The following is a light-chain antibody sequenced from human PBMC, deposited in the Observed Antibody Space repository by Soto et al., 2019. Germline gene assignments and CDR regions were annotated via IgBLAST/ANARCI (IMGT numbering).Light chain of an antibody. CDR1: QGIGDT. CDR3: QEYNNWRPLT. V-gene: IGKV3-15*01. J-gene: IGKJ4*01. CDR2: DTS. Sequence: EVVMRTSPATLSVSPGEGANISCRASQGIGDTLAWYQHKPGQTPRLLIYDTSTRATGVPTRFSGSGSGTEFTLTISSLQSEDFAVYYCQEYNNWRPLTGGRGTKVDIK.